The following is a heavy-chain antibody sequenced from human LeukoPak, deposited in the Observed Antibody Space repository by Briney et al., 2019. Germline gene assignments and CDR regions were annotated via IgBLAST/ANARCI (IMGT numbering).Heavy chain of an antibody. D-gene: IGHD1-26*01. CDR2: ISANSGNT. CDR1: GYTFTNYG. Sequence: GASVKVSCKASGYTFTNYGISWVRQAPGQGLEWMGWISANSGNTNYAQKLQGRVTMTTDTSTSTAYMELRSLRSDDTAVYYCARVDRSGSYYQRAPIDYWGQGTLVTVSS. CDR3: ARVDRSGSYYQRAPIDY. V-gene: IGHV1-18*01. J-gene: IGHJ4*02.